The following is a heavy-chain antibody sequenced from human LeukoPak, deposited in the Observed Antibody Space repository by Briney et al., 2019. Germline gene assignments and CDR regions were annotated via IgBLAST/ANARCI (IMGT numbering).Heavy chain of an antibody. V-gene: IGHV1-2*02. CDR3: ARGDHYYGSGSFFW. CDR2: INPNSGGT. J-gene: IGHJ4*02. D-gene: IGHD3-10*01. CDR1: GYTFTGYY. Sequence: GASVKVSCKASGYTFTGYYMHWVRQAPGQGLEWMGWINPNSGGTNYAQKFQGRVIMTRAMSTSTVYMELSSLRSEDTAVYYCARGDHYYGSGSFFWWGQGTLVTVSS.